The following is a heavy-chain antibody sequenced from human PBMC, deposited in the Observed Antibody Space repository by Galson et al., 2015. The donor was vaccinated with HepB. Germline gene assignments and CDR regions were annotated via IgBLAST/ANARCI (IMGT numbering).Heavy chain of an antibody. CDR2: TSYDGSNK. Sequence: SLRLSCAASGFTFSSYSMHWVRQAPGKGLEWVAFTSYDGSNKYYINSVKGRFTISRDNSKNTLYLQMNSLRAEDTAVYFCARERGDSSTWRWNALSDYWGQGTLVTVSS. D-gene: IGHD2-2*01. CDR1: GFTFSSYS. J-gene: IGHJ4*02. V-gene: IGHV3-30*03. CDR3: ARERGDSSTWRWNALSDY.